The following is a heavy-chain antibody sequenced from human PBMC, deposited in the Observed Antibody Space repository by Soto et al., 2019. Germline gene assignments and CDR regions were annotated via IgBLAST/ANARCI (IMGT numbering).Heavy chain of an antibody. D-gene: IGHD2-21*02. Sequence: SETLSLTCVVSGDSISSTHWWTWVRQTPGKGLEWIGEIYHTGSTKYNPSLKNRVTISVDKSNNEFSLNLKSVTAADTAVYYCARQVVTASSPIYYFDYWGQGILVTVSS. V-gene: IGHV4-4*02. CDR1: GDSISSTHW. CDR2: IYHTGST. CDR3: ARQVVTASSPIYYFDY. J-gene: IGHJ4*02.